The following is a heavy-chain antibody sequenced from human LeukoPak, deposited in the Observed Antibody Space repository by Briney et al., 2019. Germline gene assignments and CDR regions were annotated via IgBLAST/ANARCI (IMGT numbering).Heavy chain of an antibody. CDR2: IKQDGSEK. CDR1: GFTFSSYW. D-gene: IGHD3-22*01. V-gene: IGHV3-7*01. CDR3: AREPYDSSGYYQLDY. J-gene: IGHJ4*02. Sequence: PGGSLRLSCAASGFTFSSYWMSWVRQAPGKGLEWVANIKQDGSEKYYVDSVKGRFTISRDNAKNSLYLQMNSLRAEDTAVYYCAREPYDSSGYYQLDYWGQGTLVTVSS.